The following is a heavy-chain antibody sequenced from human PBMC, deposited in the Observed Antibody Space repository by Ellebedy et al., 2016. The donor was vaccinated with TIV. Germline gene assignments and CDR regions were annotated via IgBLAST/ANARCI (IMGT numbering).Heavy chain of an antibody. D-gene: IGHD3-10*01. CDR1: GFAFSANG. Sequence: GESLKISCAASGFAFSANGMIWVRQAPGKGLEWVSGIDGSENTDYGDSVKGRFTISRDISKNTLYLQMNSLRAEDTALYYCTKDSGWEHEYWGQGTLVTISS. J-gene: IGHJ4*02. CDR2: IDGSENT. V-gene: IGHV3-23*01. CDR3: TKDSGWEHEY.